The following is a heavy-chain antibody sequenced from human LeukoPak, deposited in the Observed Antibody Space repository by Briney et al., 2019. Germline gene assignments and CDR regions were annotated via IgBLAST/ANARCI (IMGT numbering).Heavy chain of an antibody. CDR3: TRGDSSSKIDY. D-gene: IGHD6-6*01. V-gene: IGHV3-74*01. J-gene: IGHJ4*02. CDR2: INSDGTYT. Sequence: GGSLRLSCVASGFTFSSYWMHWVRQAPGKGLVWVSRINSDGTYTTYADSVKGRFTISRDNAKNSLYLQMNSLRVEDTALYYCTRGDSSSKIDYWGQGIVVIVSS. CDR1: GFTFSSYW.